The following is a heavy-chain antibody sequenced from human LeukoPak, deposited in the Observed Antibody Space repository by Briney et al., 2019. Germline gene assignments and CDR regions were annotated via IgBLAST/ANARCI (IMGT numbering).Heavy chain of an antibody. CDR3: ARHIPGAVAGVYYFDY. J-gene: IGHJ4*02. Sequence: PSETLSLTCAVYGGSFSGYYWSWIRQPPGKGLEWIGEINHSGSTNYNPSLKSRVTISVDTSKNQFSLKLSSVTAADTAVYYCARHIPGAVAGVYYFDYWGQGTLVTVSS. V-gene: IGHV4-34*01. CDR2: INHSGST. CDR1: GGSFSGYY. D-gene: IGHD6-19*01.